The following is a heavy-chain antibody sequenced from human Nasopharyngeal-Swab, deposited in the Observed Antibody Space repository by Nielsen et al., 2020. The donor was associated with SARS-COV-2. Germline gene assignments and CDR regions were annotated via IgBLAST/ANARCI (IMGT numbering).Heavy chain of an antibody. V-gene: IGHV3-49*01. CDR3: ARSVGSFYGQGAFDI. CDR2: IRSKTYGGAP. Sequence: GESLKISCTTSGFTFGDYAMSWFGQAPGKGLEWVGFIRSKTYGGAPEYAASVKGRFTISRDGAESIAYLQMNSLETEDTGVYYCARSVGSFYGQGAFDIWGQGTMVTVSS. D-gene: IGHD1-26*01. CDR1: GFTFGDYA. J-gene: IGHJ3*02.